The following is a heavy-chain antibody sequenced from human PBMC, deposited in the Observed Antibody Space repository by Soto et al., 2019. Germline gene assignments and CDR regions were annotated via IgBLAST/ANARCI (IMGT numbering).Heavy chain of an antibody. J-gene: IGHJ1*01. CDR1: VYTITSYD. CDR2: ISAYNGNT. CDR3: SCVATLTDANSLVF. V-gene: IGHV1-18*04. Sequence: GMVCCKASVYTITSYDVSWVRQPPVQGLEWMGWISAYNGNTNYAQKLQGRVTMTTDTSTRTAYMELRGVRSDDTSVYYFSCVATLTDANSLVFRGQAXLVTV. D-gene: IGHD1-26*01.